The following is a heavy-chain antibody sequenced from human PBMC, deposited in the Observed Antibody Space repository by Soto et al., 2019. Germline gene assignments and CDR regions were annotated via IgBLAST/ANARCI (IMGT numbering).Heavy chain of an antibody. D-gene: IGHD2-15*01. J-gene: IGHJ4*02. CDR1: GFTFSSYA. V-gene: IGHV3-23*01. CDR3: AKNDIVVVVAATHFDY. Sequence: EVQLLESGGCLVQPGGSLRLSCAASGFTFSSYAMSWVRQAPGKGLEWVSAISGSGGSTYYADSVKGRFTISRDNSKNTLYLQMNSLRAEDTAVYYCAKNDIVVVVAATHFDYWGQGTLVTVSS. CDR2: ISGSGGST.